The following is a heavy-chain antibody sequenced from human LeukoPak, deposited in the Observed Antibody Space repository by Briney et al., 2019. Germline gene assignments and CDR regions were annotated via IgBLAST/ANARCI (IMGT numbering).Heavy chain of an antibody. D-gene: IGHD3-3*01. Sequence: PSETLSLTCTVSGGSINSYYWTWIRQPPGKGLEWIGEVHLDGRTNYNPSLKSRLIMSVDLPENHISLKLTSVTAADTAVYYCAREGGFYRPLDYSGQGTLVTVSS. CDR2: VHLDGRT. J-gene: IGHJ4*02. V-gene: IGHV4-59*12. CDR1: GGSINSYY. CDR3: AREGGFYRPLDY.